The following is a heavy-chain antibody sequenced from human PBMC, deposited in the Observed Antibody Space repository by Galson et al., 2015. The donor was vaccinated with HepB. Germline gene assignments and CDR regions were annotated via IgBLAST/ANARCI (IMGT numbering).Heavy chain of an antibody. CDR1: GDSVSSNTVG. J-gene: IGHJ4*02. V-gene: IGHV6-1*01. D-gene: IGHD7-27*01. Sequence: CAISGDSVSSNTVGWNWIRQSPSRGLEWLGRTYYRSKWSNDYAQSVRSRITINPDTSKNQISLQLNSVTPEDTAVYYCARSIHLGRGFDSWGQGTLVTVSS. CDR3: ARSIHLGRGFDS. CDR2: TYYRSKWSN.